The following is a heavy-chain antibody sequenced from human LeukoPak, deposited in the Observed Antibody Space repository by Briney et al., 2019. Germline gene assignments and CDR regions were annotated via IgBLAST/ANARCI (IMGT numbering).Heavy chain of an antibody. Sequence: GGSLRLSCAVSGFTFSSYSMNWVRQAPGKGLEWVSYISSSSSTIYYADSVKGRFTISRDNAKYSLYLQMNNLRDEDTAVYYCARVMDYTGLAYFDYWGQGTLVTVSS. CDR1: GFTFSSYS. CDR2: ISSSSSTI. V-gene: IGHV3-48*02. CDR3: ARVMDYTGLAYFDY. J-gene: IGHJ4*02. D-gene: IGHD3-16*01.